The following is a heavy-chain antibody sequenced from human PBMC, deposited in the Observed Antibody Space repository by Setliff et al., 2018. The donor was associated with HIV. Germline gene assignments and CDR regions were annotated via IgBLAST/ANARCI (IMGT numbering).Heavy chain of an antibody. Sequence: PSETLSLTCTVSGGSFSSATYSWIWIRQPAGKGLEYIGLIYTSGNTRYNPSLKSRLSISVDTSKNQISLKLSSVTAADTAVYYCARLVEVRGAANDYFDCWGQGTLVTVPQ. CDR3: ARLVEVRGAANDYFDC. J-gene: IGHJ4*02. V-gene: IGHV4-61*02. D-gene: IGHD3-10*01. CDR1: GGSFSSATYS. CDR2: IYTSGNT.